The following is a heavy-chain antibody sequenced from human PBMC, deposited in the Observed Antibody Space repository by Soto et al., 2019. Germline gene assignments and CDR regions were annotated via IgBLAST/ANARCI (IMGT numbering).Heavy chain of an antibody. Sequence: SGGSLRLSCASSGFTFNNYAMTWVRQAPGKGLEWVSAISAGGASTFYADSVKGRFTISRDNSKNTLYLQMNSLRAEDTAVYYCAKDRVATSPYNFDHWGQGTLVTVSS. J-gene: IGHJ4*02. CDR3: AKDRVATSPYNFDH. D-gene: IGHD5-12*01. CDR2: ISAGGAST. CDR1: GFTFNNYA. V-gene: IGHV3-23*01.